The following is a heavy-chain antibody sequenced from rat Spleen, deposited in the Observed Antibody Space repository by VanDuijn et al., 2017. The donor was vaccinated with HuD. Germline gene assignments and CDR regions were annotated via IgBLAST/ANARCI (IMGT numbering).Heavy chain of an antibody. CDR2: IWNIGGT. J-gene: IGHJ3*01. CDR1: GFSLTSYN. D-gene: IGHD1-4*01. V-gene: IGHV2-41*01. CDR3: ARDENGYTYLWFAY. Sequence: QVQLKESGPGLVQPSQTLSLTCTVAGFSLTSYNVHWVRQPPGKGLEWMGVIWNIGGTRLNPALKSRLSISKDTSKSQVFLKKDSLQTEDTATYYCARDENGYTYLWFAYWGQGTLVTVSS.